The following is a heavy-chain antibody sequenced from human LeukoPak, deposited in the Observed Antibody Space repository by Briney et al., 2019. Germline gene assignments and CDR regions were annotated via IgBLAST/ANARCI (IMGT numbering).Heavy chain of an antibody. CDR2: ISSSSNYI. D-gene: IGHD5-18*01. J-gene: IGHJ3*02. V-gene: IGHV3-21*01. CDR3: ARSRRIQLDAFDI. CDR1: GFTFSTYS. Sequence: PGGSLRLSCAASGFTFSTYSFNWVRQAPGKGLEWLSSISSSSNYIYYSDSVKGRFTFSRDNAENSLYLQMNSPRAEDTGVYYCARSRRIQLDAFDIWGQGTKVTVSS.